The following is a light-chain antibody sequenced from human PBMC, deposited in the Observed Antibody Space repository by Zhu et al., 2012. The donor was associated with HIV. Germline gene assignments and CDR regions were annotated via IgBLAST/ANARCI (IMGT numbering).Light chain of an antibody. CDR2: GAF. V-gene: IGKV3-11*01. J-gene: IGKJ4*01. CDR3: QQRSSWPLT. Sequence: EIVMTQSPATLSVSPGERATLSCRASQSIDTNLAWYQQKPGQAPRLLISGAFTRATGIPARFSGSGSGTDFTLTISSLEPEDFALYYCQQRSSWPLTFGGGTKVEIK. CDR1: QSIDTN.